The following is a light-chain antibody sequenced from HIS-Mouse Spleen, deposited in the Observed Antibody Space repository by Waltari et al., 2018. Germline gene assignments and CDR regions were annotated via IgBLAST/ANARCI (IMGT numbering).Light chain of an antibody. J-gene: IGLJ2*01. CDR1: SSDVGGYNY. Sequence: QSALTQPASVSGSPGQSITISCTGTSSDVGGYNYVSCYQQHPAKAPKLMIYDVSNRPSGVSNRFSGSKSGNTASLTISGLQAEDEADYYCSSYTSSSFNVVFGGGTKLTVL. CDR2: DVS. V-gene: IGLV2-14*03. CDR3: SSYTSSSFNVV.